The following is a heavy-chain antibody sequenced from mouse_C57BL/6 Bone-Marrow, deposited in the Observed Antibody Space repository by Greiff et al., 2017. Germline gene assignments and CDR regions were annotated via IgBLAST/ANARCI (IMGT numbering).Heavy chain of an antibody. J-gene: IGHJ4*01. D-gene: IGHD4-1*01. CDR1: GFTFSDYG. V-gene: IGHV5-15*01. Sequence: EVQLQESGGGLVQPGGSLKLSCAASGFTFSDYGMAWVRQAPRKGPEWVAFISNLAYSIYYADTVMGRFTISRENAKNTLYLEMSSLRSEDTAMYYCARRAGTNYAMDYWGQGTSVTVSS. CDR3: ARRAGTNYAMDY. CDR2: ISNLAYSI.